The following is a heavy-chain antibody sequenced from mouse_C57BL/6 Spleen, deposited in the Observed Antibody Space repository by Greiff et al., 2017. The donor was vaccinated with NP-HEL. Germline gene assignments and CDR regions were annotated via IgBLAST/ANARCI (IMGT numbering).Heavy chain of an antibody. V-gene: IGHV1-55*01. CDR2: IYPGSGST. Sequence: QVQLQQPGAELVKPGASVKMSCKASGYTFTSYWITWVKQRPGQGLEWIGDIYPGSGSTNYNEKFKSKATLTVDTSSITAYMQLSSLTSEDSAVYYCARRKLKDYGSSYGAMDYWGQGTSVTVSS. D-gene: IGHD1-1*01. CDR1: GYTFTSYW. J-gene: IGHJ4*01. CDR3: ARRKLKDYGSSYGAMDY.